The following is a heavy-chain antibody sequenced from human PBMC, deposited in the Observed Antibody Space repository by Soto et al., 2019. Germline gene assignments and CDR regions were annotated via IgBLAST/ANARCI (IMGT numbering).Heavy chain of an antibody. Sequence: QVQLVQSGAAVKKPGSSVKVSCKASGGTFSSYSISWVRQAPGQGLEWMGGIIPIVGTTNYAQKFQGRLTITADESTSTAYMELSRRRSEDTAVYSCARSQGVSLSLAIYYFSYYGMDVWGQGTTVTVSS. V-gene: IGHV1-69*01. CDR1: GGTFSSYS. D-gene: IGHD5-18*01. CDR3: ARSQGVSLSLAIYYFSYYGMDV. J-gene: IGHJ6*02. CDR2: IIPIVGTT.